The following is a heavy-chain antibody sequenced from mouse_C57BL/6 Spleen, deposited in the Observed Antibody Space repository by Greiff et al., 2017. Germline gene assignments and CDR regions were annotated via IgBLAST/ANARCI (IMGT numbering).Heavy chain of an antibody. D-gene: IGHD2-4*01. Sequence: EVKLVESGGDLVKPGGSLKLSCAASGFTFSSYGMSWVRQTPYKRLEWVATISSGGSYTYYPDSVKGRFTISRDNAKNTLYLQMSSLKSEDTAMYYCARHALYDYGAMDYWGQGTSVTVSS. V-gene: IGHV5-6*02. CDR1: GFTFSSYG. J-gene: IGHJ4*01. CDR2: ISSGGSYT. CDR3: ARHALYDYGAMDY.